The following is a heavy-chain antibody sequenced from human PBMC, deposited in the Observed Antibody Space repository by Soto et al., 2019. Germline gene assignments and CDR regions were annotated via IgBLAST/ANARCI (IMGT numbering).Heavy chain of an antibody. V-gene: IGHV3-30*18. Sequence: QVQLVQSGGNVVQPGRSLRLSCAASGFTFSNYGMHWVRQAPGKGLEWLAFISHDGSNTYYAHSVKGRFTITRNNPKKTLYLQMNSLSAEDTAFICCGKEPKVQIWRDYWAYWSQGTGVTVSS. J-gene: IGHJ4*02. D-gene: IGHD5-18*01. CDR1: GFTFSNYG. CDR3: GKEPKVQIWRDYWAY. CDR2: ISHDGSNT.